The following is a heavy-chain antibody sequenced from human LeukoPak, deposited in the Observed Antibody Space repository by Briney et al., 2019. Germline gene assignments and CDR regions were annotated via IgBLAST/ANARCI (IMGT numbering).Heavy chain of an antibody. CDR2: INPNSGGT. Sequence: ASVKVSCKASGYTFTGYYMHWVRQAPGQGLEWMGWINPNSGGTNYAQKFQGRVTMTRDTSISTAYMELSRLRSDDTAVYYCARTELYYYDSSPPFGYWGRGTLVTVSS. CDR1: GYTFTGYY. J-gene: IGHJ4*02. V-gene: IGHV1-2*02. CDR3: ARTELYYYDSSPPFGY. D-gene: IGHD3-22*01.